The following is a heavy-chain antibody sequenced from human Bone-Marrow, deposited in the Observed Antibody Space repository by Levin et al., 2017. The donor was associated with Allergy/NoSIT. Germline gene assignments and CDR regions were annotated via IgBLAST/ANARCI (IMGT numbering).Heavy chain of an antibody. CDR2: IYYSGST. J-gene: IGHJ4*02. CDR3: ARLSSGWYYFDY. Sequence: GSLRLSCTVSGGSISSYYWSWIRQPPGKGLEWIGYIYYSGSTNYNPSLKSRVTISVDTSKNQFSLKLSSVTAADTAVYYCARLSSGWYYFDYWGQGTLATVSS. V-gene: IGHV4-59*01. CDR1: GGSISSYY. D-gene: IGHD6-19*01.